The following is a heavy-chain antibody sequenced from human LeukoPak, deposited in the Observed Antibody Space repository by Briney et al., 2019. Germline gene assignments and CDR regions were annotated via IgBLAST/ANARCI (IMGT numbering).Heavy chain of an antibody. V-gene: IGHV1-2*02. J-gene: IGHJ4*02. CDR3: ARVPALYCSSTNCYMVDY. CDR2: INPNSGGT. D-gene: IGHD2-2*02. Sequence: GASVKVSCKASGYTFTGYYMHWVRQAPGQGLEWMGWINPNSGGTNYAQKSQGRVTMTRDTSTSTVYMELSSLRSEDTAVYYCARVPALYCSSTNCYMVDYWGQGTLVTVSS. CDR1: GYTFTGYY.